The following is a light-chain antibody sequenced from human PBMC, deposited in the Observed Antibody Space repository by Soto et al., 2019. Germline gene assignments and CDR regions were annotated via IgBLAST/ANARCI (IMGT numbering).Light chain of an antibody. CDR1: QGIRNY. J-gene: IGKJ2*01. CDR3: QQYDSHPPGYT. V-gene: IGKV1-33*01. CDR2: DAS. Sequence: DIQMTQSPSSLSASVGDRVTISCQASQGIRNYLSWYQQKPGKAPKLLIYDASPLETGVPSRFSGSGSGTEFTFTINSLQPEDTATYYCQQYDSHPPGYTFGQGTKLEIK.